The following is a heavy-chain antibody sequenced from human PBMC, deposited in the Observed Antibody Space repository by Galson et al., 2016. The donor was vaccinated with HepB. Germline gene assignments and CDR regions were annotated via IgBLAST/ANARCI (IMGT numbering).Heavy chain of an antibody. CDR1: GFTFASYA. CDR2: ISGSGSIT. D-gene: IGHD3-10*01. J-gene: IGHJ4*02. Sequence: SLRLSCAASGFTFASYAMSWVRQAPGKGLEWVSTISGSGSITYYADSVKGRFTVSRDNSKNTVYLQMRPRRVEDTAIYYCAKVQRSGTYYNGRGFSPAFDNWGQGTLVTVSS. V-gene: IGHV3-23*01. CDR3: AKVQRSGTYYNGRGFSPAFDN.